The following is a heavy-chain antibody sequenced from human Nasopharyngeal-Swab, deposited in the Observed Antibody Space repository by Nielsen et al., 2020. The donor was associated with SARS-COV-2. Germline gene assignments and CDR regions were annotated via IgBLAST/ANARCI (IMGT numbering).Heavy chain of an antibody. Sequence: GESLKISCAASGFTVSSNYMSWVRQAPGKGLEWVSVIYSGGSTYYADSVRGRFTISRDNSKNTLTLQMNSLRVEDTAIYYCAKDRDSGDDSEEYYHYYGMDVWGQGTTVTVSS. J-gene: IGHJ6*02. D-gene: IGHD5-12*01. CDR1: GFTVSSNY. CDR2: IYSGGST. CDR3: AKDRDSGDDSEEYYHYYGMDV. V-gene: IGHV3-53*01.